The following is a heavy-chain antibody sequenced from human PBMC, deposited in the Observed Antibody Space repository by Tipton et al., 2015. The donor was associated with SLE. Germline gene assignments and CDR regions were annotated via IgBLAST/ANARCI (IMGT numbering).Heavy chain of an antibody. J-gene: IGHJ4*02. CDR1: GFTYSGYA. Sequence: SLRLSCAASGFTYSGYAKHWVRQAPGKGLEWVALIRADGSNKDYADSVKGRFTISRDNSKNTLYLQMNRLRVEDTAVYYCAGGTGAYFDHWGQGTLVTVSS. CDR2: IRADGSNK. D-gene: IGHD3-16*01. V-gene: IGHV3-30*02. CDR3: AGGTGAYFDH.